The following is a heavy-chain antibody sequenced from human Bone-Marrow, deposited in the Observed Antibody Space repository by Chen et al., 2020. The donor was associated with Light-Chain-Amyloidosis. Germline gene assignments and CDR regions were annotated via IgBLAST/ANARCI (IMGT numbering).Heavy chain of an antibody. CDR2: IYYSGST. J-gene: IGHJ4*02. CDR3: ARVVIMGQYYYGSGRARYFDY. Sequence: QVQLQESGPGLVKPSQTLSLTCTVSGGSISSGDYYWSWIRQPPGKGLEWIGYIYYSGSTYYNPSLKSRATISVDTSKNQFSLKLSSVTAADTAVYYCARVVIMGQYYYGSGRARYFDYWGQGTLVTVSS. D-gene: IGHD3-10*01. V-gene: IGHV4-30-4*01. CDR1: GGSISSGDYY.